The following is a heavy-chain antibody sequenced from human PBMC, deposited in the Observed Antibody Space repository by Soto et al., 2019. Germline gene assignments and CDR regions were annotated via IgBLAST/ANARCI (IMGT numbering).Heavy chain of an antibody. D-gene: IGHD2-8*01. J-gene: IGHJ4*02. CDR1: GFTFSDYA. CDR2: ISEDGNNI. CDR3: AKVREDLVLLVALDY. V-gene: IGHV3-30*18. Sequence: QVQLVESGGGMVQPGRSLRLSCAASGFTFSDYAMHWVRQAPGKGLEWVAVISEDGNNIYYAGSVRGRFTISRDNSKNTLYLQMNSLRAEDTAVYYCAKVREDLVLLVALDYWGQGTLVTVSS.